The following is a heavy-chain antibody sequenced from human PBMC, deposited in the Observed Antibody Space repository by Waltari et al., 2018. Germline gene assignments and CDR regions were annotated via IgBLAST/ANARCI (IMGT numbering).Heavy chain of an antibody. CDR3: ARLRETYYYDSSGCYYFDY. Sequence: QLQLQESGPGLVKPSETLSLTCTVSGGSISSSSYYWGWIRQPPGKGLEWIGSIYYSGSTDYNPSLKSRVTISVDTSKNQFSLKLSSVTAADTAVYYCARLRETYYYDSSGCYYFDYWGQGTLVTVSS. D-gene: IGHD3-22*01. J-gene: IGHJ4*02. V-gene: IGHV4-39*01. CDR2: IYYSGST. CDR1: GGSISSSSYY.